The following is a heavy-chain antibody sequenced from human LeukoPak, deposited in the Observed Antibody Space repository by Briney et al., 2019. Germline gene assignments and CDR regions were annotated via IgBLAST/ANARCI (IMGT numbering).Heavy chain of an antibody. J-gene: IGHJ4*02. V-gene: IGHV4-59*01. D-gene: IGHD4-17*01. CDR2: VFYSGST. CDR3: AGYQRTGLSATGLDY. CDR1: GGSINYDY. Sequence: SETLSLTCTVSGGSINYDYWSWIRQPPGKGLEWIGYVFYSGSTNYSPSLRGRVTMSVDTSKNQFSLRLSSLTASDTTVYYCAGYQRTGLSATGLDYWGQGILVTVSS.